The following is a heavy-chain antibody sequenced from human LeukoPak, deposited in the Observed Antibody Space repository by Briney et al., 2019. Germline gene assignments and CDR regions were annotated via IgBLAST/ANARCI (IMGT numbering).Heavy chain of an antibody. Sequence: GGSLRLSCAASGFTFSSYAMSWVRQAPGKGLEWVSAISGSGGSTYYADSVKGRFTISRDNSKNTLYLQMNSLRAEDTAVYYCAKSTSWGIAAAGGYWGQGTLVTVSS. J-gene: IGHJ4*02. CDR3: AKSTSWGIAAAGGY. CDR2: ISGSGGST. D-gene: IGHD6-13*01. CDR1: GFTFSSYA. V-gene: IGHV3-23*01.